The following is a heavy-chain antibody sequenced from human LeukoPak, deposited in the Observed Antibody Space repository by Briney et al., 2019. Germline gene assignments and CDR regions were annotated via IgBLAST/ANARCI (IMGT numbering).Heavy chain of an antibody. J-gene: IGHJ4*02. Sequence: SETLSLTCAVSGYSISSGYYWGWIRQPPGKGLEWIGSIYYSGSTYYNPSLKSRVTISVDTSKNQFSLKLSSVTAADTAVYYCARHRFRGWYYFDYWGQGTLVTVSS. D-gene: IGHD2-15*01. CDR3: ARHRFRGWYYFDY. CDR1: GYSISSGYY. V-gene: IGHV4-38-2*01. CDR2: IYYSGST.